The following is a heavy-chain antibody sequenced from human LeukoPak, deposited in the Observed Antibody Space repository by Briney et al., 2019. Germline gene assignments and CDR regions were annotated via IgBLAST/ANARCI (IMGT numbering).Heavy chain of an antibody. CDR2: IKQDGSEK. CDR1: GFTFSSYW. Sequence: PGGSLRLSCAASGFTFSSYWMSWVRQAPGKGLEWVANIKQDGSEKYYVDSVKGRFTISRDNAKNSLYLQMNSLKTEDTAVYYCSRGKVGTTGCFDYWGQGTLVTVSS. CDR3: SRGKVGTTGCFDY. D-gene: IGHD1-26*01. J-gene: IGHJ4*02. V-gene: IGHV3-7*03.